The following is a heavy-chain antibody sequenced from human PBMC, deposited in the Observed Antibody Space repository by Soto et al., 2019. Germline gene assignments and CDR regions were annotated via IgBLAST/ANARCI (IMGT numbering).Heavy chain of an antibody. Sequence: VQLVESGGGVVQPGRSLRLSCAASGFTFSSYAMHWVRQAPGKGLEWVAVISYDGSNKYYADSVKGRFTISRDNSKNTLYLQMNSLRAEDTAVYYCARDERAANYDSSGYFRYWGQGTLVTVSS. CDR1: GFTFSSYA. D-gene: IGHD3-22*01. CDR3: ARDERAANYDSSGYFRY. CDR2: ISYDGSNK. V-gene: IGHV3-30-3*01. J-gene: IGHJ4*02.